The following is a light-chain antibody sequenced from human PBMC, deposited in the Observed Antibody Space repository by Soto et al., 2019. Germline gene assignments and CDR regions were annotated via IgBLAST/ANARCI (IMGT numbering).Light chain of an antibody. V-gene: IGKV3-20*01. Sequence: ENVLTQSPGTLSLSPGERATLSCRASQSVSSNYLAWYQQKPGQAPRLLVYGASSRATGIPDRFSGVGSGTDLTLTISRLEPEDFAVYYCQQYGSSRWTFGQGTKVDIK. CDR3: QQYGSSRWT. CDR1: QSVSSNY. J-gene: IGKJ1*01. CDR2: GAS.